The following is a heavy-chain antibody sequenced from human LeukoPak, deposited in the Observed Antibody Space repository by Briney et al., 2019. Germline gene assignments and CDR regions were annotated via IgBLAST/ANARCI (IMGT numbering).Heavy chain of an antibody. D-gene: IGHD1-26*01. J-gene: IGHJ4*02. Sequence: QTGGSLRLSCAASGFTFSSYAMSWVRQAPGKGLEWVSAISGSGGSTYYADSVKGRFTISRDNSKNTLYLQMNSLRAEDTAVYYCAKDLFIVGATRVCDYWGQGTLVTVSS. CDR3: AKDLFIVGATRVCDY. V-gene: IGHV3-23*01. CDR2: ISGSGGST. CDR1: GFTFSSYA.